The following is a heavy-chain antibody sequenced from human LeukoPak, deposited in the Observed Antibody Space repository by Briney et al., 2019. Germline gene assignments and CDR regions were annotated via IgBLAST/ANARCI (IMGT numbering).Heavy chain of an antibody. D-gene: IGHD4-17*01. V-gene: IGHV3-74*01. CDR1: RFTFSNYW. Sequence: HPGGSLRLSCAASRFTFSNYWMHWVPQAPGKGPVWVSRINSDGSGTTYADSVKGRYTISRDNAKNTLYLQMNSLRAGDTAVYYCARAGDYGDYTTHYFDYWGQGTLVTVSS. CDR3: ARAGDYGDYTTHYFDY. J-gene: IGHJ4*02. CDR2: INSDGSGT.